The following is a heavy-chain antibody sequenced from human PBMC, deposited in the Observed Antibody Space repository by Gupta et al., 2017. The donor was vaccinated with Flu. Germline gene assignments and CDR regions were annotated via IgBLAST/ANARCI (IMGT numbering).Heavy chain of an antibody. Sequence: QVQLQESGPGLVKPSHTLSLTCTVSGGSISRGSSFLTWLRQSTGKGLEWIGRAFISGDTNYNPSLKTRVTISVDTSKNQFSLEVKSVTAADAAMYYCAREAVDMAAFDSWGQGTLVAVSS. CDR1: GGSISRGSSF. J-gene: IGHJ4*02. D-gene: IGHD4-23*01. CDR3: AREAVDMAAFDS. CDR2: AFISGDT. V-gene: IGHV4-61*02.